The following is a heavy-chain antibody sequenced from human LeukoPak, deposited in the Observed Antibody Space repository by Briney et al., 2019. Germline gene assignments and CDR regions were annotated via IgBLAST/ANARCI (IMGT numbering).Heavy chain of an antibody. V-gene: IGHV3-30*02. CDR2: IRYDGSNK. CDR1: GFTFSSYG. D-gene: IGHD6-19*01. J-gene: IGHJ4*02. CDR3: ARDRSSLIDY. Sequence: GGSLRLSCAASGFTFSSYGMHWVRQAPGKGLEWVAFIRYDGSNKYYADSVKGRFTISRDNSKNTLYLQMNSLRAEDTAVYYCARDRSSLIDYWGQGTLVTVSS.